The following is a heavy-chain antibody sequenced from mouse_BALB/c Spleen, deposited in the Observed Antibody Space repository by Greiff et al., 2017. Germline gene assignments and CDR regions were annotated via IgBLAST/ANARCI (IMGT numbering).Heavy chain of an antibody. CDR3: AREGDYDEYYAMDY. J-gene: IGHJ4*01. D-gene: IGHD2-4*01. CDR1: GFTFSSYA. CDR2: ISSGGST. Sequence: EVQVVESGGGLVKPGGSLKLSCAASGFTFSSYAMSWVRQTPEKRLEWVASISSGGSTYYPDSVKGRFTISRDNARNILYLQMSSLRSEDTAMYYCAREGDYDEYYAMDYWGQGTSVTVSS. V-gene: IGHV5-6-5*01.